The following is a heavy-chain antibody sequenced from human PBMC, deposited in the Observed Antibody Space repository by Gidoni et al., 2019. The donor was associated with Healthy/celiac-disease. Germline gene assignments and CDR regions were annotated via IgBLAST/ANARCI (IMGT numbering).Heavy chain of an antibody. D-gene: IGHD3-22*01. J-gene: IGHJ4*02. CDR3: TTDALTYYYDSSGYYPWYY. V-gene: IGHV3-15*01. Sequence: EVQLVESGGGLVKPGGSLSLSCAASGFTFSNAWMSWVRQAPGKGLEWVGRIKSKTDGGTTDYAAPVKGRFTISRDDSKNTLYLQMNSLKTEDTAVYYCTTDALTYYYDSSGYYPWYYWGQGTLVTVSS. CDR2: IKSKTDGGTT. CDR1: GFTFSNAW.